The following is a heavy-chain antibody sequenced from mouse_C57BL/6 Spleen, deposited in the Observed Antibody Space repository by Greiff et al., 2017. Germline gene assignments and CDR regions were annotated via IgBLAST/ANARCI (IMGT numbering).Heavy chain of an antibody. CDR3: ADGSPDY. Sequence: QVQLQQSGPELVKPGASVKISCKASGYAFSSSWMNWVKQRPGKGLEWIGRIYPGDGDTNYNGKFKGKATLTADKSSSTAYMQLSSLTSEDSAVYFCADGSPDYWGQVTTLTVSS. V-gene: IGHV1-82*01. D-gene: IGHD1-1*01. CDR2: IYPGDGDT. J-gene: IGHJ2*01. CDR1: GYAFSSSW.